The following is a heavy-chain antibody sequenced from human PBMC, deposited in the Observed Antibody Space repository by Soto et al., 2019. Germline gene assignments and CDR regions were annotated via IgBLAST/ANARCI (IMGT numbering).Heavy chain of an antibody. J-gene: IGHJ6*02. CDR3: AREGYCNSGSCALYSHDYSGMDV. CDR2: ISAYNEKT. Sequence: QVQLVQSGAEVKKPGASVKLSCKASGYTFNRYGISWVRQAPGQGLEWMGWISAYNEKTNYAQNFQGRVTMTTDTSTKAADMEWRRLTADGEPVYFCAREGYCNSGSCALYSHDYSGMDVWGQGTTVTVSS. V-gene: IGHV1-18*01. CDR1: GYTFNRYG. D-gene: IGHD2-15*01.